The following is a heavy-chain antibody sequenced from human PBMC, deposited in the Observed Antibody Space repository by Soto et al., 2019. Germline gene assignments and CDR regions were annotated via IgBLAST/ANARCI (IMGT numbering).Heavy chain of an antibody. CDR1: GGTFSSYA. CDR3: ARDTRGTRGFDEMDI. Sequence: ASVKVSCKASGGTFSSYAISWVRQAPGQGLEWMGCINPKNGDTHYAQRFQGRVTMTRDTSLNLVHMDLSGLRSDDAAVYYCARDTRGTRGFDEMDIWGQGTSVTVSS. J-gene: IGHJ6*02. D-gene: IGHD2-2*01. CDR2: INPKNGDT. V-gene: IGHV1-2*02.